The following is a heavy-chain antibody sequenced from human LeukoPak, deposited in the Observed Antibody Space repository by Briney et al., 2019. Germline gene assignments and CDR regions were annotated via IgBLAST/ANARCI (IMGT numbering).Heavy chain of an antibody. CDR2: MNPNSGNT. CDR1: GGTFSSYA. V-gene: IGHV1-8*03. D-gene: IGHD1-26*01. CDR3: ARASYQNWFDP. J-gene: IGHJ5*02. Sequence: ASVKVSCKASGGTFSSYAISWVRQATGQGLEWMGWMNPNSGNTGYAQKFQGRVTITRNTSISTGYMELSSLRSEDTAVYYCARASYQNWFDPWGQGTLVTVSS.